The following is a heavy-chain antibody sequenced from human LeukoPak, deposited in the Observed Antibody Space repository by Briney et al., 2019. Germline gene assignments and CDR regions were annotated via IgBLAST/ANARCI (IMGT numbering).Heavy chain of an antibody. CDR2: ISGSGGST. D-gene: IGHD3-22*01. V-gene: IGHV3-23*01. CDR3: AKAFYYYDSSGYGD. Sequence: GGSLRLSCAASGFTFSSCAMSWVRQAPGKGLEWVSAISGSGGSTYYADSVKGRFTISRDNSKNTLYLQMNSLRAEDTAVYYCAKAFYYYDSSGYGDWGQGTLVTVSS. J-gene: IGHJ4*02. CDR1: GFTFSSCA.